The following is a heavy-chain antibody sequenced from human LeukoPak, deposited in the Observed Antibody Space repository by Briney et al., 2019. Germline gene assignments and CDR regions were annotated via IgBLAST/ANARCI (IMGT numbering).Heavy chain of an antibody. D-gene: IGHD6-19*01. CDR3: ARDRRSGWSTRGGENWFDP. CDR2: TYYRSKWYN. V-gene: IGHV6-1*01. Sequence: SQTLSLTCAISGDSVSSNSAAWNWIRQSPSRGLEWLGRTYYRSKWYNDYAVSVKSRITINPDTSKNQFSLQLNSVTPEDTAVYYCARDRRSGWSTRGGENWFDPWGQGTLVTVSS. J-gene: IGHJ5*02. CDR1: GDSVSSNSAA.